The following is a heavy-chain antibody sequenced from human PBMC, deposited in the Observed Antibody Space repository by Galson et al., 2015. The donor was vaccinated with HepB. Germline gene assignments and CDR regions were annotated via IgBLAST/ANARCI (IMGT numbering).Heavy chain of an antibody. J-gene: IGHJ4*02. CDR3: ATVEILVVRGGLRTRSYFDY. CDR1: GITFNTYS. CDR2: ISSSSSYI. V-gene: IGHV3-21*01. Sequence: SLRLSCAASGITFNTYSMNWVRQAPGKGLEWVASISSSSSYIYYADSVKGRFTISRDNARNSLYLQMNSLRAEDTAVYHSATVEILVVRGGLRTRSYFDYWGRGTLVTVSS. D-gene: IGHD3-10*01.